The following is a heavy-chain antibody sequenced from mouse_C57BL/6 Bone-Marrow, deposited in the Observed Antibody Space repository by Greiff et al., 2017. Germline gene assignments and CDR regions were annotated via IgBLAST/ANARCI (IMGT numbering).Heavy chain of an antibody. J-gene: IGHJ1*03. D-gene: IGHD2-5*01. CDR1: GYTFTSYW. CDR3: ESACDSNYGYFDV. CDR2: IYPGSGST. V-gene: IGHV1-55*01. Sequence: QVQLQQPGAELVKPGASVKMSCKASGYTFTSYWITWVKQRPGQGLEWIGAIYPGSGSTNYNEKFKSKATLTVDTSSSTAYMQLSSRTSEDSEVYYCESACDSNYGYFDVGGTGTTVTVSS.